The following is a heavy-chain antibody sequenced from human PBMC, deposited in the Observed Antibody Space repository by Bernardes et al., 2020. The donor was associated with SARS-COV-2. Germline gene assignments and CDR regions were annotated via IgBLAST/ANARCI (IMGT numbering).Heavy chain of an antibody. CDR1: VFSLSTSGMC. Sequence: PTLVNPTQTLTLTCTFSVFSLSTSGMCVSWIRQPPGKALEWLALIDWDDDKYYSTSLKTRLTISKDTSKNQVVLTMTNMDPVDTATYYCARIPVEMATINYYYYYGMDVWGQGTTVTVSS. D-gene: IGHD5-12*01. J-gene: IGHJ6*02. V-gene: IGHV2-70*01. CDR3: ARIPVEMATINYYYYYGMDV. CDR2: IDWDDDK.